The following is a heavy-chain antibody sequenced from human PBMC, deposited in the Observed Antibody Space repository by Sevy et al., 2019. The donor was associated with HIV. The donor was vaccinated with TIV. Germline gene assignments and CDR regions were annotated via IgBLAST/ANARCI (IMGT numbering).Heavy chain of an antibody. D-gene: IGHD5-12*01. CDR1: GFSFIDYG. Sequence: ASVKVSCKCSGFSFIDYGFGWVRQAPGQGLEWMAWISVYNGNTNYAQKFQGRVAVTIDSTTKTAYMELKSLRSDDTAVYYCARATRDGYNPRPFDYWGQGTLVTVSS. CDR2: ISVYNGNT. J-gene: IGHJ4*02. CDR3: ARATRDGYNPRPFDY. V-gene: IGHV1-18*01.